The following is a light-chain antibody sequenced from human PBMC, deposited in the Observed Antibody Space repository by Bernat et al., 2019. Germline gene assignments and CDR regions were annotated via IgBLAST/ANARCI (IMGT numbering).Light chain of an antibody. CDR3: QQYYTWPLT. V-gene: IGKV3-15*01. CDR2: DAS. Sequence: ETVMTQSPATLSVSPGERVTLSCRVSQSSSINFAWYQQQPGQAPRLLIYDASNRATGIPARFSGSGSGTEFTLTISSLQSEDFAVYYCQQYYTWPLTFGGGTRVEIK. CDR1: QSSSIN. J-gene: IGKJ4*01.